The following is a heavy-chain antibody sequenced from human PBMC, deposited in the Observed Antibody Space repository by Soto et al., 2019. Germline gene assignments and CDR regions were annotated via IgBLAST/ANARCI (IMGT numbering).Heavy chain of an antibody. CDR1: GFTFSNYA. D-gene: IGHD3-16*01. CDR2: ISGSGVRS. V-gene: IGHV3-23*01. J-gene: IGHJ4*02. Sequence: EVQLLDSGGGLVQPGGSLRLSCAASGFTFSNYAMTWVRQGPGKGLEWVSGISGSGVRSYYADSVKGQFTISRDNSKSTLYLQMNRLRAEDTAVYYSAKAYFVWSSEQPYYFAYWGQGTLVTVSS. CDR3: AKAYFVWSSEQPYYFAY.